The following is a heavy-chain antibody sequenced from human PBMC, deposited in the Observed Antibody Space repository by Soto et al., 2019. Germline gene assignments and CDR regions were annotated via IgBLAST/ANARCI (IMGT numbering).Heavy chain of an antibody. J-gene: IGHJ4*02. V-gene: IGHV3-21*01. CDR3: ARDLGLLKSLFEY. CDR1: GFSFNSFN. D-gene: IGHD3-16*01. CDR2: ISVSGDNI. Sequence: GWSLRLSCLASGFSFNSFNMNLIRRAPGRGLEWVASISVSGDNIYYGDSVQGRFTTSRDNSKRSVFLDLSSLRVEDTAVYYCARDLGLLKSLFEYWGKGTLVTVSS.